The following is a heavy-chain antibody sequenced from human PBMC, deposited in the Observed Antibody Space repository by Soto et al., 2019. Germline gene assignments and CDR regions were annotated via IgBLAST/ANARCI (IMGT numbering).Heavy chain of an antibody. J-gene: IGHJ6*02. V-gene: IGHV1-8*01. D-gene: IGHD2-15*01. CDR2: MNPNSGNT. Sequence: ASVKVSCKASGYTFTSYDINWVRQATGQGLEWMGWMNPNSGNTGYAQKFQGRVTMTRNTSISTAYMELSSLRSEDTAVYYCAREPAATLYYYGMDVWGQGTTVTVYS. CDR1: GYTFTSYD. CDR3: AREPAATLYYYGMDV.